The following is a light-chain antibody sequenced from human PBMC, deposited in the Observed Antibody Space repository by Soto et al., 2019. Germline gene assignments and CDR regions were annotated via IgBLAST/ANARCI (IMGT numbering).Light chain of an antibody. Sequence: LTQPASVSGAPGQSITISCTGTSSDVGGYNYVSWYQQHPGKAPKLMIYDVSNRPSGVSNRFSGSKSGNTASLTISGLQAEDEADYYCSSYTSSSTVVFGGGTKVTVL. CDR1: SSDVGGYNY. CDR2: DVS. V-gene: IGLV2-14*01. J-gene: IGLJ2*01. CDR3: SSYTSSSTVV.